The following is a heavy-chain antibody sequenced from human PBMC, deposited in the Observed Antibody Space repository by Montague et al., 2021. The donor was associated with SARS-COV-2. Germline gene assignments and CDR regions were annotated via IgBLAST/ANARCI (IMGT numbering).Heavy chain of an antibody. V-gene: IGHV3-33*06. CDR3: AKDVGLYCSGGSCYSTPTYYFDY. Sequence: SLRLSCAASGFTFSSYGMHWVRQAPGKGLEWVAVIWYDGSNKYYADSVKGRFTISRDNSKNTLYLQMNSLRAADTAVYYCAKDVGLYCSGGSCYSTPTYYFDYWGQGTLVTVSS. CDR1: GFTFSSYG. J-gene: IGHJ4*02. CDR2: IWYDGSNK. D-gene: IGHD2-15*01.